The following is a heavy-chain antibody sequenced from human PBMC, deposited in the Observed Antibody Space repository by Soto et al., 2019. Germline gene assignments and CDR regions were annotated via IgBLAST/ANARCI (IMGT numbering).Heavy chain of an antibody. CDR3: SADRPGIAIRLPV. J-gene: IGHJ6*02. CDR1: GFDFGSFG. CDR2: IVVGTGST. Sequence: QMQLVQSGPEVKKPGTSVKVSCKASGFDFGSFGIQWLRQSHGQGFEWIGWIVVGTGSTNYAPNFQGRVTISKEMATRTGYLDLSNLRSDDTAVYFCSADRPGIAIRLPVWGPGATVAVSS. D-gene: IGHD6-13*01. V-gene: IGHV1-58*02.